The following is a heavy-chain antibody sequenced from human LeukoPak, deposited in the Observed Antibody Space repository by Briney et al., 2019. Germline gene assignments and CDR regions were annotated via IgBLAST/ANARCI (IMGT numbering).Heavy chain of an antibody. D-gene: IGHD2-15*01. CDR1: SGSISSYY. J-gene: IGHJ5*02. Sequence: SETLSLTCTVSSGSISSYYWSWIRQPPGKGMEWIGYIYYSGSTNYNPSLKSRVTISVDTSKNQFSLKLSSVTAADTAVYYCARAQGYCSGGSCYSNWFDPWGQGTLVTVSS. CDR3: ARAQGYCSGGSCYSNWFDP. CDR2: IYYSGST. V-gene: IGHV4-59*01.